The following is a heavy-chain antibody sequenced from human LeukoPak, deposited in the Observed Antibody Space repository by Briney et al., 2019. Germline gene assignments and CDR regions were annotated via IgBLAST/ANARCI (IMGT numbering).Heavy chain of an antibody. D-gene: IGHD2-15*01. CDR3: ARGSQSLGYCSGGSCRAKIFDY. V-gene: IGHV4-39*01. CDR2: IYYSGST. CDR1: GGSISSSSYY. Sequence: PSETLSLTCTVSGGSISSSSYYWGWIRQPPGKGLEWIGSIYYSGSTYYNPCVKSRVTIFVDTSKNQFSLKLNSVTATDTAVYYGARGSQSLGYCSGGSCRAKIFDYWGQGTLVTVSS. J-gene: IGHJ4*02.